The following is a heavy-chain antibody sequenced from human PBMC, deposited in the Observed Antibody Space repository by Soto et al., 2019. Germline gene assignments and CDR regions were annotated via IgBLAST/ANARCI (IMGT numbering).Heavy chain of an antibody. V-gene: IGHV1-46*01. Sequence: SVKVSCKASGYTFTSYYMHWVRQAPGQGLEWMGIINPSGGSTSYAQKFQGRVTMTRDTSTSTVYMELSSLRSEDTAVYYCARDKYVLRYFDWSPVYWGQGTLVTVSS. CDR2: INPSGGST. CDR3: ARDKYVLRYFDWSPVY. D-gene: IGHD3-9*01. CDR1: GYTFTSYY. J-gene: IGHJ4*02.